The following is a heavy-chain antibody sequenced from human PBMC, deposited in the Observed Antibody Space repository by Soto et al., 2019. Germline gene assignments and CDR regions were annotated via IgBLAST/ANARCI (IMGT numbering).Heavy chain of an antibody. V-gene: IGHV1-46*01. CDR3: ARGATLTNAILNWFDP. CDR2: INPSGGST. CDR1: GYTFTSYY. Sequence: ASVKVSCKASGYTFTSYYMHWVRQAPGQGLEWMGIINPSGGSTSYAQKFQGRVTMTRDTSTSTVYMELSSLRSEDTAVYYCARGATLTNAILNWFDPWGQGTLVTVSS. J-gene: IGHJ5*02.